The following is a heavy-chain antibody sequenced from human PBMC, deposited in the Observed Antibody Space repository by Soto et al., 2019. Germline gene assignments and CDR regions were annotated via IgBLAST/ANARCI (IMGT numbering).Heavy chain of an antibody. D-gene: IGHD2-8*01. V-gene: IGHV4-59*01. CDR2: IYNSDTS. CDR3: ARGAHIVNGD. CDR1: GGSIRRYT. Sequence: QVQLQESGPGLVKPSQTLSLTCSVSGGSIRRYTWSWIRQPPGRGLEWIGNIYNSDTSNYNPSLESGVTMSLDTPPNGASLELRSVTAADTAVHYCARGAHIVNGDWGQGTLVTVSA. J-gene: IGHJ4*02.